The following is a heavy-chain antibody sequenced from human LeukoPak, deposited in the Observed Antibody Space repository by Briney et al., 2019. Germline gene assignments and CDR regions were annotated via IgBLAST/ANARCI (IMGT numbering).Heavy chain of an antibody. CDR1: GGSISSYY. CDR3: ASSITMVRGLFDY. J-gene: IGHJ4*02. V-gene: IGHV4-59*01. Sequence: SETLSLTCTVSGGSISSYYWSWVRQPPGKGLEWIGYIYYSGSTNYNPSLKSRVTISVDTSKNQFSLKLSSVTAADTAVYYCASSITMVRGLFDYWGQGTLVTVSS. D-gene: IGHD3-10*01. CDR2: IYYSGST.